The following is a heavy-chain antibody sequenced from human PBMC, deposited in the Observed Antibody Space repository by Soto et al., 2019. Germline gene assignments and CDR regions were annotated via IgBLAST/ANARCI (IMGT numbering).Heavy chain of an antibody. CDR2: INHSGST. CDR3: ARDLISGEFSPFDY. V-gene: IGHV4-34*01. J-gene: IGHJ4*02. Sequence: SETLSLTCAVYGGSFSGYYWSWIRQPPGKGLEWIGEINHSGSTNYNPSLKSRVTISVDTSKNQFSLKLSSVTAADTAVYYCARDLISGEFSPFDYWGQGTLVTVSS. CDR1: GGSFSGYY. D-gene: IGHD3-10*01.